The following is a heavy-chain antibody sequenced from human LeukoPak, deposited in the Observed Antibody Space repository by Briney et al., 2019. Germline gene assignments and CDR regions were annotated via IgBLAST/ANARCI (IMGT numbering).Heavy chain of an antibody. D-gene: IGHD1-26*01. CDR2: IRSKANSYAT. Sequence: GGSLRLSCAASGFTFSGSAMHWVRQASGKGLEWVGRIRSKANSYATAYAASVKGRFTISRDDSKNTAYLQMNSLKTEDTAVYYCTRRASQIASGSYCYWGQGTLVTVSS. CDR3: TRRASQIASGSYCY. V-gene: IGHV3-73*01. J-gene: IGHJ4*02. CDR1: GFTFSGSA.